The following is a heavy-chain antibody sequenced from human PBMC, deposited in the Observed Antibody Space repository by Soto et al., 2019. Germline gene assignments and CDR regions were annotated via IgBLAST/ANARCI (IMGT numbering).Heavy chain of an antibody. V-gene: IGHV1-46*01. J-gene: IGHJ6*02. D-gene: IGHD3-3*02. CDR2: IDPRSGDT. Sequence: QVQLVQSGAEVKKTGASVKVSCKASGYTFTDHYIHWVRQAPGQGPEWMGMIDPRSGDTYYAQRSQGRVTLTRDTSTSTVYMELSSLRSEDTAVYHCALGIFFVPLDVWGQGTTVTVSS. CDR1: GYTFTDHY. CDR3: ALGIFFVPLDV.